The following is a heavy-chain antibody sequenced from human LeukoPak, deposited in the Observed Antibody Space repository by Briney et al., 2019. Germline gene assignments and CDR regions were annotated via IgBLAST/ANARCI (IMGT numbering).Heavy chain of an antibody. D-gene: IGHD2/OR15-2a*01. CDR1: GFTFSSYD. CDR2: TRFDGSDK. CDR3: ARDWFHAIDY. V-gene: IGHV3-30*02. J-gene: IGHJ4*02. Sequence: GGSLRLSCAASGFTFSSYDMHWVRQAPGKGLEWVAFTRFDGSDKYYADSVKGRFTISRDNSKNTLYLQMDSLRAEDTAVYYCARDWFHAIDYWGQGTLVTVSS.